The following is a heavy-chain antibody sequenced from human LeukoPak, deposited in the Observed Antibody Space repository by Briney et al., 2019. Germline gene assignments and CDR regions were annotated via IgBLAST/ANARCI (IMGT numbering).Heavy chain of an antibody. D-gene: IGHD6-13*01. V-gene: IGHV7-4-1*02. CDR2: INTNTGNP. CDR1: GYTFTSYA. CDR3: ASGYPISSSWYEWFDP. Sequence: GASVKVSCKASGYTFTSYAMNWVRQAPGQGLGWMGWINTNTGNPTYAQGFTGRFVFSLDTSVSTAYLQISSLKAEDTAVYYCASGYPISSSWYEWFDPWGQGTLVTVSS. J-gene: IGHJ5*02.